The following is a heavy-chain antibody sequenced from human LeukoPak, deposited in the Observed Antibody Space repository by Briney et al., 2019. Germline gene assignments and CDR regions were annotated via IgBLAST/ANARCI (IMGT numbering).Heavy chain of an antibody. D-gene: IGHD1-26*01. Sequence: SETLSLTCAVSGGSISSGGYSWSWIRQPPGKGLEWIGYIYYSGSTYYNPSLKSRVTISVDTSKNQFSLKLSSVTAADTAVYYCARPLVGATGYFDYWGQGTLVTVSS. CDR1: GGSISSGGYS. CDR2: IYYSGST. CDR3: ARPLVGATGYFDY. J-gene: IGHJ4*02. V-gene: IGHV4-30-2*03.